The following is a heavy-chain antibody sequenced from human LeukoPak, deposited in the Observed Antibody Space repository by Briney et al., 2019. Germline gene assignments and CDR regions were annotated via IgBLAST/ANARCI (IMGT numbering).Heavy chain of an antibody. J-gene: IGHJ4*02. CDR2: ISAYNGNT. V-gene: IGHV1-18*01. Sequence: ASVKVSCKASGDTFTSYGISWVRQAPGQGLEWMGWISAYNGNTNYAQKLQGRVTMTTDTSTSTAYMELRSLRSDDTAVYYCATSRFSGSSGYWGQGTLVTVSS. D-gene: IGHD1-26*01. CDR1: GDTFTSYG. CDR3: ATSRFSGSSGY.